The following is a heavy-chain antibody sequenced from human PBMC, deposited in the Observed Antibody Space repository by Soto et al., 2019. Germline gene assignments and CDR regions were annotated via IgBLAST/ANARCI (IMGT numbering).Heavy chain of an antibody. CDR3: ARDGGYSGYGRYYYYGMDV. Sequence: GASVKVSCKASGYTFTSYDINWVRQATGQGLEWMGWMNPNSGNTGYAQKFQGRVTMTRNTSISTAYMELSSLRSVDTTVYYCARDGGYSGYGRYYYYGMDVWGQGTTVTVSS. CDR1: GYTFTSYD. V-gene: IGHV1-8*01. CDR2: MNPNSGNT. D-gene: IGHD5-12*01. J-gene: IGHJ6*02.